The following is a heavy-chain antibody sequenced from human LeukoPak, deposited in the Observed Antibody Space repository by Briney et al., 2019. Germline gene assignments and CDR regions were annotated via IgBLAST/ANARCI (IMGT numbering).Heavy chain of an antibody. J-gene: IGHJ4*02. D-gene: IGHD2-2*01. CDR2: ISYDGNTK. CDR1: GFTFNIYG. V-gene: IGHV3-30*03. CDR3: ARGGKPRTEFDY. Sequence: GSLRLSCAASGFTFNIYGMHWVRQAPGKGLEWVAVISYDGNTKYYADSVKGRFTLSRDNSKNTLYVQMNSLRAEDTAVYYCARGGKPRTEFDYWGQGTLVTVSS.